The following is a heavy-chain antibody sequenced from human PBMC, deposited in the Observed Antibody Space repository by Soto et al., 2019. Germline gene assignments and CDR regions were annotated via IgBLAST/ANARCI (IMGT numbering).Heavy chain of an antibody. J-gene: IGHJ5*02. CDR3: ARGPRFTIFGVVIQDNWFDP. D-gene: IGHD3-3*01. Sequence: QVQLQQWGAGLLKPSETLSLTCAVYGGSFSGYYWSWIRQPPGKGLEWIGEINHSGSTNYNPSLKSRVTISVATSKNQFSLKLSSVTAADTAVYYCARGPRFTIFGVVIQDNWFDPWGQGTLVTVSS. V-gene: IGHV4-34*01. CDR1: GGSFSGYY. CDR2: INHSGST.